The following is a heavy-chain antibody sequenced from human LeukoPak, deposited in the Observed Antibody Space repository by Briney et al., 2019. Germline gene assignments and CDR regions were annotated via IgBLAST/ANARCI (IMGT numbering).Heavy chain of an antibody. CDR2: NIPVFGTA. CDR3: ARDPDCSGGSCYSESYYYMDV. Sequence: ASVKVSCKASGGTFSSYAISWVRQAPGQGLEWMGGNIPVFGTANYAQKFQGRVTITADKSTSIAYMELSRLRSEDTAVYYCARDPDCSGGSCYSESYYYMDVWGKGTTVTISS. CDR1: GGTFSSYA. J-gene: IGHJ6*03. D-gene: IGHD2-15*01. V-gene: IGHV1-69*06.